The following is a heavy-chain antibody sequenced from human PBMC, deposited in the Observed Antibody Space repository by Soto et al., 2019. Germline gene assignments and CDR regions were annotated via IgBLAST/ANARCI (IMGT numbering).Heavy chain of an antibody. Sequence: QVQLVESGGGVVQPGRSLRLSCAASGLPFSPYGMHWVRQAPGKGLEWVALIYFDGSNKYYSDSVKGRFTISRDNSNNTLYLQMNSLRAEDTATYYCVRDIWDTSGWYFDYWGQGALVTVSS. J-gene: IGHJ4*02. CDR3: VRDIWDTSGWYFDY. CDR1: GLPFSPYG. V-gene: IGHV3-33*01. CDR2: IYFDGSNK. D-gene: IGHD6-19*01.